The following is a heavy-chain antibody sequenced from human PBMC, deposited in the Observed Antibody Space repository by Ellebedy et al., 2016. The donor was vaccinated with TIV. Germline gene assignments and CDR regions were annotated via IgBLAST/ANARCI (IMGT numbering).Heavy chain of an antibody. Sequence: GGSLRLXXAASGFTFSGYWISWVRQAPGKGLEWVANIKEDGSEKYYVDSVKGRFTISRDNGKNSLYLQMNSLRAEDTAVYFCARGEGWIDNWGQGTLVTVSS. J-gene: IGHJ4*02. CDR2: IKEDGSEK. CDR1: GFTFSGYW. V-gene: IGHV3-7*04. D-gene: IGHD5-24*01. CDR3: ARGEGWIDN.